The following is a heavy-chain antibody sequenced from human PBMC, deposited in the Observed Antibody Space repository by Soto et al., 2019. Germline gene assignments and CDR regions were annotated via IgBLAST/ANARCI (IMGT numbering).Heavy chain of an antibody. J-gene: IGHJ6*02. CDR3: ARGGVFGYSYGLIYYGMDV. CDR2: INHSGST. D-gene: IGHD5-18*01. Sequence: SETLSLTCAVYGGSFSGYYWSWIRQPPGKGLEWIGEINHSGSTNYNPSLKSRVTISVDTSKNQFSLKLSSVTAADTAVYYCARGGVFGYSYGLIYYGMDVWGQGTMVTVSS. V-gene: IGHV4-34*01. CDR1: GGSFSGYY.